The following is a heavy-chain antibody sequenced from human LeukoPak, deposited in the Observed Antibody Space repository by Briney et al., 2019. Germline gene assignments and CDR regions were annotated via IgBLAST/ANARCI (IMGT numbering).Heavy chain of an antibody. CDR2: ISSSSSYI. D-gene: IGHD3-9*01. V-gene: IGHV3-21*01. J-gene: IGHJ6*02. CDR1: GFTFSSYS. Sequence: GGSLRLSCAASGFTFSSYSMNWVRQAPGKGLEWVSSISSSSSYIYSADSVKGRFTISRDNAKNSLYLQMNSLRAEDTAVYYCARDDREYYDILTGYENYYYYYGMDVWGQGTTVTVSS. CDR3: ARDDREYYDILTGYENYYYYYGMDV.